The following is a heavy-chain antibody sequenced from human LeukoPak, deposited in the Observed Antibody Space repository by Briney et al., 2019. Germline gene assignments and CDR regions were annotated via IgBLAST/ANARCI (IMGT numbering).Heavy chain of an antibody. CDR2: INHSGST. D-gene: IGHD6-13*01. V-gene: IGHV4-34*01. Sequence: PSETLSLTCTVSGGSISSHYWSWIRQPPGKGLEWIREINHSGSTNYNPSLMSRVTISVDTSKNQFSLKLSSVTAADTAVYYCARGWGSSWPEPGYWGQGTLVTVSS. CDR1: GGSISSHY. J-gene: IGHJ4*02. CDR3: ARGWGSSWPEPGY.